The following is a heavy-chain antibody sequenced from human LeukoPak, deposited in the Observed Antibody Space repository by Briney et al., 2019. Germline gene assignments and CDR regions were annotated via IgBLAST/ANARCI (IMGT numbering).Heavy chain of an antibody. D-gene: IGHD4-11*01. CDR2: IHYGGTT. J-gene: IGHJ6*03. CDR3: ASLTTRYYFMDV. CDR1: GAYISSYY. V-gene: IGHV4-59*01. Sequence: SETLSLTCTVSGAYISSYYWTWIRQSPGKGLEWIGYIHYGGTTNYSPSLKSRVIMSVDTAKNQFSLKMSSVTAADTAVYYCASLTTRYYFMDVWGKRATVTVSS.